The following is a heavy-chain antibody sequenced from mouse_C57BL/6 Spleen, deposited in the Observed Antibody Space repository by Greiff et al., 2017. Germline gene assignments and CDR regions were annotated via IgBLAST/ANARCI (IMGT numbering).Heavy chain of an antibody. CDR3: ARGTMVTTGYFDV. V-gene: IGHV1-54*01. D-gene: IGHD2-2*01. Sequence: QVQLQQSGAELVRPGTSVKVSCKASGYAFTNYLIEWVKQRPGQGLEWIGVINPGSGGTNYNEKFKGKATLTADKSSSTAYMQLSSLTSEDSAVYFCARGTMVTTGYFDVWGTGTTVTVSS. CDR2: INPGSGGT. CDR1: GYAFTNYL. J-gene: IGHJ1*03.